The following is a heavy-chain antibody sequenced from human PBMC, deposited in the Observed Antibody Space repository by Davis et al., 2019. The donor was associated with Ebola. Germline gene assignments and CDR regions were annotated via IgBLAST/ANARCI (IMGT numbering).Heavy chain of an antibody. D-gene: IGHD6-6*01. V-gene: IGHV1-2*04. CDR2: INPNSGGT. J-gene: IGHJ6*02. Sequence: ASVKVSCKASGYTFTGYYMHWVRQAPGQGLEWMGWINPNSGGTNYAQKFQGWVTMTRDTSISTAYMELSRLRSDDTAVYYCARGGYSSSGGGRYYYYGMDVWGQGTTVTVSS. CDR3: ARGGYSSSGGGRYYYYGMDV. CDR1: GYTFTGYY.